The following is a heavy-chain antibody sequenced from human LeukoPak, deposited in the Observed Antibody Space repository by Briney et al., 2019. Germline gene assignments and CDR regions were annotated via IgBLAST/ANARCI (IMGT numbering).Heavy chain of an antibody. CDR1: GYTFTTFG. J-gene: IGHJ4*02. D-gene: IGHD3-22*01. V-gene: IGHV1-69*05. CDR3: ARDPNYYDSSGPTY. CDR2: IIPIFGTA. Sequence: ASVKVSCRTSGYTFTTFGISWVRQAPGQGLEWMGRIIPIFGTANYAQKFQGRVTITTDESTSTAYMELSSLRSEDTAVYYCARDPNYYDSSGPTYWGQGTLVTVSS.